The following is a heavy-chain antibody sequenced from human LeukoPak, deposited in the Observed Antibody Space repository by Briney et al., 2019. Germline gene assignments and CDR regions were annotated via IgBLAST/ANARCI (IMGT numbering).Heavy chain of an antibody. CDR2: IYPGDSDT. D-gene: IGHD6-6*01. V-gene: IGHV5-51*01. CDR3: AREGYSSSSPFDY. J-gene: IGHJ4*02. CDR1: GYSFTSYW. Sequence: GESLKISCQGSGYSFTSYWIGWVRQMPGKGLEWMGIIYPGDSDTRYSPSFQGQVTISADKSISTAYLQWSSLKASDTAMYYCAREGYSSSSPFDYWGQGTLVTVSS.